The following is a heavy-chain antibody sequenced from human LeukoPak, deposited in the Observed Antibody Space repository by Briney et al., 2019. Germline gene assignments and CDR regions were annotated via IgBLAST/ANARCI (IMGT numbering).Heavy chain of an antibody. CDR2: ISYDGSNK. CDR1: GFTFSSYG. CDR3: ARDSSGYQNDAFDI. J-gene: IGHJ3*02. V-gene: IGHV3-30*03. D-gene: IGHD3-22*01. Sequence: GGSLRLSCAASGFTFSSYGMHWVRQAPGKGLEWVAVISYDGSNKYYADSVKGRFTISRDNSKNTLYLQMNSLRAEDTAVYYCARDSSGYQNDAFDIWGQGAMVTVSS.